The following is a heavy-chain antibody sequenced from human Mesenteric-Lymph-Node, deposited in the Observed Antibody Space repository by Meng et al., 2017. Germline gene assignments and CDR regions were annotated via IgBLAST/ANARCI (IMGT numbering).Heavy chain of an antibody. CDR1: GFTFTNYW. CDR3: ARHVWGYYYYGMDV. Sequence: KVSCKGSGFTFTNYWIGWVRQMPGKGLEWMGIIYPGDSDTRYSPSFQGQVTISADKSISTAYLQWSSLKASDTAMYYCARHVWGYYYYGMDVWGQGTTVTVSS. J-gene: IGHJ6*02. D-gene: IGHD3-16*01. V-gene: IGHV5-51*01. CDR2: IYPGDSDT.